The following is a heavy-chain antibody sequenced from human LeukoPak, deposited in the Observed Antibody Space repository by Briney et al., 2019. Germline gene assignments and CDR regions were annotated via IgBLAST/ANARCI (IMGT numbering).Heavy chain of an antibody. D-gene: IGHD1-1*01. Sequence: GGSLRLSCAASGFTFSSYAMGWVRQAPGKGLEWVSGISGSGYGTYYADSAKGRFTISRDNSKNTLYLQINSLRAEDTAVYYCAKGNWNDALGYFDYWGQGTLVTVPS. CDR2: ISGSGYGT. CDR3: AKGNWNDALGYFDY. V-gene: IGHV3-23*01. J-gene: IGHJ4*02. CDR1: GFTFSSYA.